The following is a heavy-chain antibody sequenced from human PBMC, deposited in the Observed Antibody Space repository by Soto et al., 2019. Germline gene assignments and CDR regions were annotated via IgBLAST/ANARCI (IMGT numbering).Heavy chain of an antibody. CDR1: GFIFSNYA. J-gene: IGHJ4*02. D-gene: IGHD1-26*01. V-gene: IGHV3-23*01. CDR3: AKGAIGRLDY. Sequence: DVQLLDSGGGLVQPGKSLRLSCAASGFIFSNYAMSWVRQAPGKGLEWVSTIRGSGVTTFYADSARGRFTISRDNSKNTLSLQMNRLTADETAIYYCAKGAIGRLDYWGQGTLVTVSS. CDR2: IRGSGVTT.